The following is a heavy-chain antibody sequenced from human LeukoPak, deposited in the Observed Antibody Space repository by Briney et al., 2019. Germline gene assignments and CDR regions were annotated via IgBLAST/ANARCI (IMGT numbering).Heavy chain of an antibody. J-gene: IGHJ4*02. V-gene: IGHV3-30-3*01. CDR3: ARPKTTVTDFDY. CDR1: GFTFSSYA. CDR2: ISCDGSNK. Sequence: PGGSLRLSCAASGFTFSSYAMHWVRQAPGKGLEWVAVISCDGSNKYYADSVKGRFTISRDNSKNTLYLQMNSLRAEDTAVYYCARPKTTVTDFDYWGQGTLVTVSS. D-gene: IGHD4-17*01.